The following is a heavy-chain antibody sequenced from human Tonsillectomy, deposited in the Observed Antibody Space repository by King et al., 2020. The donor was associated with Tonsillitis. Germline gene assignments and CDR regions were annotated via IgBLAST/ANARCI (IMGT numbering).Heavy chain of an antibody. CDR1: GYTFTIYD. CDR3: ARGRGFYPLDY. Sequence: QLVQSGAEVKKPGASVKVSCKASGYTFTIYDINWVRQATGQGLEWMGWMNPNNGNTGHGEKFQGRVTMTRNTSISTAFLALSSLRSEDTASYYCARGRGFYPLDYWGQGTLVTVSS. V-gene: IGHV1-8*02. J-gene: IGHJ4*02. CDR2: MNPNNGNT. D-gene: IGHD3-3*01.